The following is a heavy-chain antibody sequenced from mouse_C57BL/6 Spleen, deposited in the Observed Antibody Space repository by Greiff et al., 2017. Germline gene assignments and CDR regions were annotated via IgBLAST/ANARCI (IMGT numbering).Heavy chain of an antibody. J-gene: IGHJ3*01. V-gene: IGHV1-59*01. CDR1: GYTFTSYW. CDR2: IDPSDSYT. Sequence: VQLQQPGAELVRPGTSVKLSCKASGYTFTSYWMHWVKQRPGQGLEWIGVIDPSDSYTNYNQKFKGKATLTVDTSSSTAYMQLSSLTSEDSAVYYCAREDNYYGSSYDWFAYWGQGTLVTVSA. CDR3: AREDNYYGSSYDWFAY. D-gene: IGHD1-1*01.